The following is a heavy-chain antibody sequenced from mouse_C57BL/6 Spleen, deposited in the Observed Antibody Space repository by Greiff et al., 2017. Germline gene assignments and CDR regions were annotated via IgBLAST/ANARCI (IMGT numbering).Heavy chain of an antibody. V-gene: IGHV5-17*01. CDR2: ISSGSSTI. CDR1: GFTFSDYG. D-gene: IGHD1-1*01. Sequence: DVKLVEPGGGLVKPGGSLKLSCAASGFTFSDYGMHWVRQAPEKGLEWVAYISSGSSTIYYADTVKGRFTISRDNAKNTLFLQMTSLRSEDTAMYYCARPITTVVGYFDVWGTGTTVTVSS. J-gene: IGHJ1*03. CDR3: ARPITTVVGYFDV.